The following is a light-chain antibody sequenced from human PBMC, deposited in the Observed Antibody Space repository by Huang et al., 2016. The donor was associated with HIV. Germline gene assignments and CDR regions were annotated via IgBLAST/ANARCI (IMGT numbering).Light chain of an antibody. V-gene: IGKV4-1*01. CDR3: QQHYGRQST. CDR1: QSLLYRSNNKNY. Sequence: IVLTQSPESLAVSLGERASINCKSSQSLLYRSNNKNYLAWYQKKQGPPPTVLISWASVRDVGVPERFSGGGSGTNFTLTISSLQADDVAVYYCQQHYGRQSTFGQGT. J-gene: IGKJ1*01. CDR2: WAS.